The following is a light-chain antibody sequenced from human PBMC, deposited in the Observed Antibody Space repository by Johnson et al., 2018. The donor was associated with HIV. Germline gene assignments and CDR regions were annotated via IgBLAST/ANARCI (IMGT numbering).Light chain of an antibody. V-gene: IGLV3-1*01. Sequence: VLTQPPSVSVSPGQTDSITCSGDKLGDKYACWYQQKPGQSPVLVIYQDSKRPSGIPDRFSGSKSGTSATLGITGLQTGDEADYYCGTWDSSLSAYVFGTGTKVTVL. CDR3: GTWDSSLSAYV. CDR1: KLGDKY. J-gene: IGLJ1*01. CDR2: QDS.